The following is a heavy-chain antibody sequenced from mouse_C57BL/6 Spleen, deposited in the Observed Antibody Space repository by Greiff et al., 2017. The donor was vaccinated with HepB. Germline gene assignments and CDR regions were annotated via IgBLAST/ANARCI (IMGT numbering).Heavy chain of an antibody. V-gene: IGHV1-81*01. CDR1: GYTFTSYG. CDR2: IYPRSGNT. J-gene: IGHJ3*01. D-gene: IGHD1-1*01. CDR3: ARSENYGSSYPAWFAY. Sequence: VQLQESGAELARPGASVKLSCKASGYTFTSYGISWVKQRTGQGLEWIGEIYPRSGNTYYNEKFKGKATLTADKSSSTAYMELRSLTSEDSAVYFCARSENYGSSYPAWFAYWGQGTLVTVSA.